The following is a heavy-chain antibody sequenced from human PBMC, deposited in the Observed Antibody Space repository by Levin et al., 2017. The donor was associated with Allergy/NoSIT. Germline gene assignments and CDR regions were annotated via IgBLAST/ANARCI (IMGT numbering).Heavy chain of an antibody. Sequence: SCAASGFTFSSYGMHWVRQAPGKGLEWVAVIWYDGSNKYYADSVKGRFTISRDNSKNTLYLQMNSLRAEDTAVYYCAREESSGWYRVSYRYWGQGTLVTVSS. D-gene: IGHD6-19*01. CDR2: IWYDGSNK. CDR1: GFTFSSYG. CDR3: AREESSGWYRVSYRY. J-gene: IGHJ4*02. V-gene: IGHV3-33*01.